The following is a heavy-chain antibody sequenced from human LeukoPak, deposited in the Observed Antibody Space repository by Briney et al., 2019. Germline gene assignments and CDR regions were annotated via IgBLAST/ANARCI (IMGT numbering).Heavy chain of an antibody. V-gene: IGHV4-30-2*01. CDR1: GGSISSGDYS. CDR2: IYHSGRT. CDR3: ARDLLWFGEAYFDY. J-gene: IGHJ4*02. Sequence: PSQTLSLTCAVSGGSISSGDYSWSWIRQPPGKGLEWIGYIYHSGRTYYNPSLKSRVTISIDRSKNQFSLKLGSVTAADTAVYYCARDLLWFGEAYFDYWGQGTLVTVSS. D-gene: IGHD3-10*01.